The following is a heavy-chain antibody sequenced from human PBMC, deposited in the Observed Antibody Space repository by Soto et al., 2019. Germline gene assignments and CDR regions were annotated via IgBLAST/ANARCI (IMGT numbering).Heavy chain of an antibody. CDR1: GGPIKTGDYY. D-gene: IGHD3-10*01. Sequence: SETLSLTCTVSGGPIKTGDYYWNWIRQPPGKGLEWIGYVFYSGATNYSPSLKSRAAISMDTSKNQFSLRLTSVTAADTAVYYCARAGFSYGNLIFWGQGIRVTVSS. CDR2: VFYSGAT. J-gene: IGHJ4*02. CDR3: ARAGFSYGNLIF. V-gene: IGHV4-30-4*01.